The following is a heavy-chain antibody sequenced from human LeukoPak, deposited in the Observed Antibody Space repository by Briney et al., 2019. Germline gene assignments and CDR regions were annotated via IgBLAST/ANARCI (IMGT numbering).Heavy chain of an antibody. V-gene: IGHV3-33*06. CDR2: IWYDGSNE. CDR3: AKESGDYSYYYYGMDV. Sequence: GRSLRLSCAASGFTFSSYDMHWVRQAPGKGLEWVAVIWYDGSNENHVDSVKGRFTISRDNSKNTLYLQMNSLRAEDTAVYYCAKESGDYSYYYYGMDVWGQGTTVTVSS. CDR1: GFTFSSYD. D-gene: IGHD4-17*01. J-gene: IGHJ6*02.